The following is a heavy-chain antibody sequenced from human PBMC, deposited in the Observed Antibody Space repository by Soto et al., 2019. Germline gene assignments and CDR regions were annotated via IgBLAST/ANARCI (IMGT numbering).Heavy chain of an antibody. CDR3: ARVRQGCSANNCYFDP. CDR1: GGSVRAPDW. Sequence: QVHLQESGPGLVAPSGTLSLTCTLSGGSVRAPDWWNWVRQSPDKGLAWIEEVHISGHSNYNPSLSSLVFVSIDSSKNQFELNLNSVTAADTAIYYWARVRQGCSANNCYFDPCCQGTQVTIAS. V-gene: IGHV4-4*02. J-gene: IGHJ5*01. D-gene: IGHD1-1*01. CDR2: VHISGHS.